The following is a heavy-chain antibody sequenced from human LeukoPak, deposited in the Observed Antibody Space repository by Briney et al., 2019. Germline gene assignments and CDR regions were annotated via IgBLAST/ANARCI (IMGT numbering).Heavy chain of an antibody. D-gene: IGHD3-10*01. CDR3: ARLIRGVKSYYFDY. Sequence: GGSLRLSCAASGFTVSSNYMSWVRQAPGKGLEWVSVIYSGGSTYYADSVKGRFTISRDNAKNSLYLQMNSLRAEDTAVYYCARLIRGVKSYYFDYWGQGTLVTVSS. CDR2: IYSGGST. V-gene: IGHV3-53*01. CDR1: GFTVSSNY. J-gene: IGHJ4*02.